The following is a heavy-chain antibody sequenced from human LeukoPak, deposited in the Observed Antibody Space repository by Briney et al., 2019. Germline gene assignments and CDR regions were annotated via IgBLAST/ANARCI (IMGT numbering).Heavy chain of an antibody. CDR2: INHSGST. D-gene: IGHD6-13*01. J-gene: IGHJ4*02. Sequence: SETLSLTCAVYGGSFSGYYWSWIRQPPGKGLEWIGEINHSGSTNYNPSLKSRVTISVDTSKNQFSLKLSSVTAADTAVYYCARGIRKGIAAAGYWGQGTMVTVSS. V-gene: IGHV4-34*01. CDR3: ARGIRKGIAAAGY. CDR1: GGSFSGYY.